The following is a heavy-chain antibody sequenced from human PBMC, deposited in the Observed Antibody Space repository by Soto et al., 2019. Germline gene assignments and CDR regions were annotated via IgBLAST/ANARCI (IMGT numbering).Heavy chain of an antibody. D-gene: IGHD2-21*02. J-gene: IGHJ4*02. CDR2: TSRDGGLQ. V-gene: IGHV3-30*03. CDR1: GFNCSTYG. CDR3: ARQRTTVVTQAYFDH. Sequence: GGFMRLSCAASGFNCSTYGMQWVSQAPGKGLEWVAVTSRDGGLQYYADSVKGRFTISRDNSKNTLYLQMNSLRAEDTAVYYCARQRTTVVTQAYFDHWGQGALVTVSS.